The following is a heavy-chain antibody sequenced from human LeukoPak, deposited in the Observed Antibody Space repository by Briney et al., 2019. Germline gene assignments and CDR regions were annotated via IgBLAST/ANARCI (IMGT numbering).Heavy chain of an antibody. V-gene: IGHV3-30*18. D-gene: IGHD6-13*01. CDR2: ISYDGSNE. CDR1: GFTFSSYG. Sequence: PGGSLRLSCAASGFTFSSYGMHWVRQAPGKGLEWVTVISYDGSNEYFADSVKGRFTISRDNSKNTLYLQMSSLRAEDTAVYYCAKEEAADGDAFDIWDQGTMVTVSS. CDR3: AKEEAADGDAFDI. J-gene: IGHJ3*02.